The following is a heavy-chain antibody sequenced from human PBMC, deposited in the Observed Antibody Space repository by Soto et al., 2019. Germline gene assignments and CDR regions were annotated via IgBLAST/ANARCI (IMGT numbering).Heavy chain of an antibody. J-gene: IGHJ6*02. D-gene: IGHD3-10*01. CDR1: GGSISRSSAYY. V-gene: IGHV4-31*03. Sequence: QVQLQESGPGLVKPSQTLSPTCTVSGGSISRSSAYYWSWIGQHPEKGLEWIGNIYSGGTTNYNPSLRSRVTISLDTANNQFSLNLSSVTAADTALYYCARDGGPRGDYYYAMDVWGQGTTVTVSS. CDR3: ARDGGPRGDYYYAMDV. CDR2: IYSGGTT.